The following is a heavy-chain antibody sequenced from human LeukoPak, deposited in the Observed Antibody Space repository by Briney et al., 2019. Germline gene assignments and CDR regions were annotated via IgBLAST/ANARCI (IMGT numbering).Heavy chain of an antibody. CDR1: GGAVSSSNYY. D-gene: IGHD1/OR15-1a*01. V-gene: IGHV4-61*01. CDR2: FSYNVHS. CDR3: ARVSVAGTGSDY. Sequence: SETLSLTCTVSGGAVSSSNYYWSWIRQSPGKGLEWVGFFSYNVHSDYNPSLKSRVTIAIDTSRNQFSLRLTSVTAADTAIYYCARVSVAGTGSDYWGQGTLVTVSS. J-gene: IGHJ4*02.